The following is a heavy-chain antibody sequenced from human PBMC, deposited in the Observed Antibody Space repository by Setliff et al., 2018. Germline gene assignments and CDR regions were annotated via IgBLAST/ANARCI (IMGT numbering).Heavy chain of an antibody. CDR3: ARGYYDILTGYYIGY. V-gene: IGHV4-38-2*02. CDR1: GYSISSGHY. CDR2: ISHSGST. D-gene: IGHD3-9*01. J-gene: IGHJ4*02. Sequence: PSETLSLTCTVSGYSISSGHYWGWIRQPPGKGLEWIGSISHSGSTYYNPSLRSRVTISLDTSKNQFSLKLSSVTAADTAVYYCARGYYDILTGYYIGYWGQGTLVTVSS.